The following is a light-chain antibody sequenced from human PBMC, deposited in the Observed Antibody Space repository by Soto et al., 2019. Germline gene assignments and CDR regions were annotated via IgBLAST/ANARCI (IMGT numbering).Light chain of an antibody. Sequence: QSVLTQPPSVSGAPGQRVTISCTGSSSNIGAGYDVHWYQQLPGTAPQLLIYGDNNRPSGVPDRFSGSKSGTSASLAITGLRAEDEADYYCQAYDSSLSGREVFGGGTKLTVL. CDR2: GDN. J-gene: IGLJ2*01. V-gene: IGLV1-40*01. CDR1: SSNIGAGYD. CDR3: QAYDSSLSGREV.